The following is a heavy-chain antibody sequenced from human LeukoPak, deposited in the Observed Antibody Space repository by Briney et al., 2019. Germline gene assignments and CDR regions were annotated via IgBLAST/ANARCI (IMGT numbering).Heavy chain of an antibody. D-gene: IGHD4-17*01. V-gene: IGHV4-34*01. CDR1: GGSFSGYY. Sequence: SETLSLTCAVYGGSFSGYYWSWIRQPPGKGLEWIGEINHSGSTNYNPSLKSRVTISVDTSKNQFSLKLSSVTAADTAVYYCARVSDGDYEVGADSYYFDYWGQGTLVTVSS. CDR2: INHSGST. J-gene: IGHJ4*02. CDR3: ARVSDGDYEVGADSYYFDY.